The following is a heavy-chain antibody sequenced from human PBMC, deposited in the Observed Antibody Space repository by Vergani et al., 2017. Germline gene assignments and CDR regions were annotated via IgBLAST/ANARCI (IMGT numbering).Heavy chain of an antibody. Sequence: QVQLVESGGGVVQRGGSLRLSCARSGFTLSNYDMQWIRQGPGKGLEFVAFIQFDGTNQYYAESVKGRFTLSRDFSKNTLYLQMNSLRTDDTATYYCAKHFRGWSIDSWGQGTQVIVSS. D-gene: IGHD3-3*01. CDR2: IQFDGTNQ. J-gene: IGHJ4*02. V-gene: IGHV3-30*02. CDR3: AKHFRGWSIDS. CDR1: GFTLSNYD.